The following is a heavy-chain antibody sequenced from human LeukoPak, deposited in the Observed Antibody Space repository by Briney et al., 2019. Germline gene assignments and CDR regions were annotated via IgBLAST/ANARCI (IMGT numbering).Heavy chain of an antibody. J-gene: IGHJ4*02. CDR2: IFWDDAE. V-gene: IGHV2-5*02. CDR3: AHCRGYY. CDR1: GFSLSTSGVG. Sequence: SGPTLVKPTQTLTLTCTFSGFSLSTSGVGVGWIRQPPGKALEWLALIFWDDAERYSPSLKSRLTITKYTSKNQVVLTLIKMDPVDTATYNCAHCRGYYWGEGILVTVSS.